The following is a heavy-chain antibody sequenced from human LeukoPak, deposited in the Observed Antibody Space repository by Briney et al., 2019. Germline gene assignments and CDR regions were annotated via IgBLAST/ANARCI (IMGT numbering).Heavy chain of an antibody. J-gene: IGHJ4*02. CDR2: IIPIFGTA. V-gene: IGHV1-69*05. D-gene: IGHD5-24*01. CDR3: ARDGGGEMATISDY. Sequence: GSSVKLSCKASGGTFISYAISWVRQAPGQGLEWMGRIIPIFGTANYAQKFQGRVTITTDESTSTAYMELSSLRSEDTAVYYCARDGGGEMATISDYWGQGTLVTVSS. CDR1: GGTFISYA.